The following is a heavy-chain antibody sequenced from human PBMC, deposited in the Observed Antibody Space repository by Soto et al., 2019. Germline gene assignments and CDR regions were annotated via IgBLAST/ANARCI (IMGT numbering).Heavy chain of an antibody. D-gene: IGHD6-13*01. Sequence: SETLSLTCTVSGGSISSYYWSWIRQSPGKGLEWIGYIYYSGSTNYNPSLKSRVTISVDTSKNQFSLKLSSVTAADTAVYYCAIGNGYSSPGGYYMDVWGKGTTVTVSS. CDR1: GGSISSYY. V-gene: IGHV4-59*01. J-gene: IGHJ6*03. CDR2: IYYSGST. CDR3: AIGNGYSSPGGYYMDV.